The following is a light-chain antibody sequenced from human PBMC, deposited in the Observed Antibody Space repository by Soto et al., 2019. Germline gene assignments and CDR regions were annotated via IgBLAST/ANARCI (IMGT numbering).Light chain of an antibody. Sequence: SQMTQSPSSLSASVGDRVTITCQTSQSINTYLNWYQQKPGKAPKLLIYGASSLQSGVPLRFSGSGSGTDFTLTISSLEPEDFATYYCQESYSTLWGTCGQGTKV. CDR2: GAS. V-gene: IGKV1-39*01. CDR1: QSINTY. J-gene: IGKJ1*01. CDR3: QESYSTLWGT.